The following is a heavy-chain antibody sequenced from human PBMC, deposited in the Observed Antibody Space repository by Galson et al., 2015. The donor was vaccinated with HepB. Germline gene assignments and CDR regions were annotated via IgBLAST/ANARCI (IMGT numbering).Heavy chain of an antibody. D-gene: IGHD6-13*01. CDR3: ARSLDSSSLYERAYNWFDP. Sequence: QSGAEVTKPGESLKISCKGSGYRFNNYWIGWVRQMPGKGLEWMGLIFPGDSDTRYSPSFQGQVTISVDKSTSTAYLQWSSLKASDTAMYYCARSLDSSSLYERAYNWFDPWGQGTLVTVSS. V-gene: IGHV5-51*01. CDR1: GYRFNNYW. CDR2: IFPGDSDT. J-gene: IGHJ5*02.